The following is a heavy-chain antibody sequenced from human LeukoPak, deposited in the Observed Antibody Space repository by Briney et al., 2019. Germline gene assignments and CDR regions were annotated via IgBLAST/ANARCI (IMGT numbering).Heavy chain of an antibody. CDR3: ARLSSYYDSESFDL. D-gene: IGHD3-22*01. CDR2: IYYSGST. CDR1: GGSISSGGYY. Sequence: SETLSLTCTVSGGSISSGGYYWSWIRQHPGKGLEWIGYIYYSGSTYYNPSLKSRVTISVDTSKNQFSLKLSSVTAADTAVYYCARLSSYYDSESFDLWGRGTLVTVSS. V-gene: IGHV4-31*03. J-gene: IGHJ2*01.